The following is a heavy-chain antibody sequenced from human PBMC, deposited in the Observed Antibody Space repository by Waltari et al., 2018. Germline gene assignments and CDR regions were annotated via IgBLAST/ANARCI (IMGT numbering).Heavy chain of an antibody. J-gene: IGHJ4*02. CDR1: GFALSRPW. Sequence: DVQLVESGGGLVQPGGSLRLPWAVSGFALSRPWMHWVRQVPGGELVWVSRIKRDGSDIRYADSVQGRFTISRDNAKNTLFLQMSSLRVDDTAIYYCASSSVSVSGYFDYWGQGILVTVAS. CDR3: ASSSVSVSGYFDY. D-gene: IGHD3-3*01. V-gene: IGHV3-74*01. CDR2: IKRDGSDI.